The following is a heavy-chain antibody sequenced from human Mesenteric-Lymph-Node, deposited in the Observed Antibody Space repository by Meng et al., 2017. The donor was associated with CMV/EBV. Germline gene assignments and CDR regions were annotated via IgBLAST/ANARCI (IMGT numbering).Heavy chain of an antibody. CDR3: ARGCSSDICYRGNWFDP. CDR2: VSDTGIT. Sequence: SIRSSSHYWGWVRQAPGKRLEWIGSVSDTGITYHNPSLKSRVTIDVDMSRNRFSLELRSVTAADTAMYYCARGCSSDICYRGNWFDPWGQGTLVTVSS. CDR1: SIRSSSHY. J-gene: IGHJ5*02. V-gene: IGHV4-39*01. D-gene: IGHD2-2*01.